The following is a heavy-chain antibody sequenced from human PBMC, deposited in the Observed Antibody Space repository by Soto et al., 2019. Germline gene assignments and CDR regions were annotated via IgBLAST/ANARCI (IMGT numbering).Heavy chain of an antibody. CDR3: ARERGSCWTFDY. Sequence: EVQLVESGGDLVQPGGSLRLSCAASGFTFSTYSMNWVRQAPGKGLEWVSSISSSSTIYYADSVKGRFTISRDNVQNSLYLQMHSLRAEDTAVYYCARERGSCWTFDYWGQGTLVTVSS. J-gene: IGHJ4*02. CDR2: ISSSSTI. D-gene: IGHD6-19*01. CDR1: GFTFSTYS. V-gene: IGHV3-48*01.